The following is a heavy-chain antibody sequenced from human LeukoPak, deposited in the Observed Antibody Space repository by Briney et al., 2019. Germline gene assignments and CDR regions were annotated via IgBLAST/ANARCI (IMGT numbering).Heavy chain of an antibody. J-gene: IGHJ6*02. CDR1: GGSFSTYY. D-gene: IGHD3-3*01. CDR2: INHSGST. Sequence: SETLSLTCAVYGGSFSTYYWSWIRQPPGKGLEWIGEINHSGSTNYNPSLKSRVTISVDTSKNQFSLKLSSVTAADTAVYYCARTGDRYYDFWSGDYYYYGMDVWGQGTTVTVSS. V-gene: IGHV4-34*01. CDR3: ARTGDRYYDFWSGDYYYYGMDV.